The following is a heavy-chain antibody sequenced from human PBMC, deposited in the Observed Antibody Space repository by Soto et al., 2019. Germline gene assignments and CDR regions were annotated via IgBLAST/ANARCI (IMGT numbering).Heavy chain of an antibody. CDR2: IIPISDTT. J-gene: IGHJ6*02. CDR1: GGTFSSYA. CDR3: ARSQGSSTSLEIYYYYYYGMDV. Sequence: QVQLVQSGAEVKKPGSSVKVSCKASGGTFSSYAISWVRQAPGQGLEWMGGIIPISDTTNYAQKFQGRVTITADESTSTAYMALSSLRSEDTAVSYCARSQGSSTSLEIYYYYYYGMDVWGQGTTVTVSS. D-gene: IGHD2-2*01. V-gene: IGHV1-69*01.